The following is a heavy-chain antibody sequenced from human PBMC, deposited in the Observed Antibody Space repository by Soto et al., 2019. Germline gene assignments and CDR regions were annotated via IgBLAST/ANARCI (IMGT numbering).Heavy chain of an antibody. Sequence: SVKVSCKASGFTFTSSAMQWVRQARGQRLEWIGWIVVGSGNTNYAQKFQERVTITRDMSTSTAYMELSSLRSEDTAVYYCAVSYYFDSIGYYYRPKDHWLQATLATVS. J-gene: IGHJ4*02. CDR3: AVSYYFDSIGYYYRPKDH. CDR2: IVVGSGNT. CDR1: GFTFTSSA. V-gene: IGHV1-58*02. D-gene: IGHD3-22*01.